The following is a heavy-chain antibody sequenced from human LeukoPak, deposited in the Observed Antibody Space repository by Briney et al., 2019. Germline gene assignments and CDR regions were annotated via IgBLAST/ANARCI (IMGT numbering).Heavy chain of an antibody. CDR1: GFTFSSYS. D-gene: IGHD6-19*01. J-gene: IGHJ4*02. CDR3: ARESPGVAGTDY. V-gene: IGHV3-21*01. Sequence: GGSLRLSCAASGFTFSSYSMNWVRQAPGKGLEWVSSISSSSYIYYAGSVKGRFTISRDNAKNSLYLQMNSLRAEDTAVYYCARESPGVAGTDYWGQGTLVTVSS. CDR2: ISSSSYI.